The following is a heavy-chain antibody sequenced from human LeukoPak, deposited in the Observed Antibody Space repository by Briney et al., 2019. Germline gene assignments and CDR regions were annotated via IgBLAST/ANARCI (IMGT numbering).Heavy chain of an antibody. CDR3: ARHQINWFDP. CDR2: IFYSGIT. Sequence: SETLSLTCNVSGGSMSNIYYWGWIRQPPGKGLEWIGNIFYSGITYYNPSLKSRVTISVDTSKNQFSLKLSSVTAADTAVYYCARHQINWFDPWGQGTLVTVSS. V-gene: IGHV4-39*01. J-gene: IGHJ5*02. CDR1: GGSMSNIYY.